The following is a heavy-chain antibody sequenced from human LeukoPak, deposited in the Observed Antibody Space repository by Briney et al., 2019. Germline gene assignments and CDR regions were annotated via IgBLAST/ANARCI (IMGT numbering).Heavy chain of an antibody. CDR2: IRYDGSNK. CDR1: GFTFSSYG. CDR3: AKAGIAAAGTGDGY. J-gene: IGHJ4*02. D-gene: IGHD6-13*01. V-gene: IGHV3-30*02. Sequence: PGGSLRLSCAASGFTFSSYGMHWVRQAPAKGLEWVAFIRYDGSNKYYADSVKGRFTISRDNSKNTLYLQMNSLRAEDTAVYYCAKAGIAAAGTGDGYWGQGTLVTVSS.